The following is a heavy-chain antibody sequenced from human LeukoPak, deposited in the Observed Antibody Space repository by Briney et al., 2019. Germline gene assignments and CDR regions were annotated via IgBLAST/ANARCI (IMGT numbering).Heavy chain of an antibody. CDR3: ATQQCSGGSCYSRAIWFDP. Sequence: SETLSLTCTVSGGSISSSSYYWGWIRQPPGKGLEWIASMYHSGNTYYNPSLKSRVTVSVDTPKNQFSLKLNSVTAADTAVYYCATQQCSGGSCYSRAIWFDPWGQGTLDTVSS. CDR1: GGSISSSSYY. J-gene: IGHJ5*02. V-gene: IGHV4-39*01. D-gene: IGHD2-15*01. CDR2: MYHSGNT.